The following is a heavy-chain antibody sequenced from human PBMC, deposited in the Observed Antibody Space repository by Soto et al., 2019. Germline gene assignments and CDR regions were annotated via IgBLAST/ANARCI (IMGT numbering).Heavy chain of an antibody. CDR1: GYSFTDYH. CDR2: INPKSGGT. D-gene: IGHD2-8*01. J-gene: IGHJ6*02. V-gene: IGHV1-2*04. CDR3: ARGDSTDCSNGVCSFFYNHDMDV. Sequence: ASVKVSCKASGYSFTDYHIHWVRQAPGQGLEWLGRINPKSGGTSTAQKFQGWVTMTTDTSITTASMELTRLTSDDTAIYYCARGDSTDCSNGVCSFFYNHDMDVWGQGTTVTVSS.